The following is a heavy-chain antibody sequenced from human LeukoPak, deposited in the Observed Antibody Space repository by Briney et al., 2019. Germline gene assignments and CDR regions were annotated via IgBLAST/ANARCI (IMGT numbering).Heavy chain of an antibody. CDR3: ARQEYCSGGSCYTWSDP. D-gene: IGHD2-15*01. Sequence: GESLKISCQDSGYRFSSYWIAWVCQMPGKGLEYIGIIYPGDSDIRYSPSFQGQVTISADKSISTAYLQWSSLKASDTAMYYCARQEYCSGGSCYTWSDPWGQGTLVTVSS. CDR1: GYRFSSYW. CDR2: IYPGDSDI. J-gene: IGHJ5*02. V-gene: IGHV5-51*01.